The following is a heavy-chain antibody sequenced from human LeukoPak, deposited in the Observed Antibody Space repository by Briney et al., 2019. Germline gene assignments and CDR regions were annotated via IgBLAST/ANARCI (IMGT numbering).Heavy chain of an antibody. D-gene: IGHD5/OR15-5a*01. CDR2: IKEDGSET. J-gene: IGHJ4*02. Sequence: GGSLRLSCTASAITFSNSWMSWVRQAPGKGLEWVANIKEDGSETNYVDSVKGRFTISRDNAKNSLFLQMNSLRGEDTAIYYCARHLAGDSLYRHFDYWGQGTLVTVSS. V-gene: IGHV3-7*04. CDR1: AITFSNSW. CDR3: ARHLAGDSLYRHFDY.